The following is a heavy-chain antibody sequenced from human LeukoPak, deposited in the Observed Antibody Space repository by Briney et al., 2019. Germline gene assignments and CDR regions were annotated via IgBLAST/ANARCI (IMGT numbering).Heavy chain of an antibody. CDR2: IHYSGTT. Sequence: PSETLSLTCTVSGGSISSYYWSWIRQPPGNGLVWIGYIHYSGTTNYNPSLKSRVTISVDTSKNQFSLKLSSVTAADTAVYYCARDKRGFGTLFDFWGRGTLVIVSS. D-gene: IGHD3-10*01. CDR1: GGSISSYY. CDR3: ARDKRGFGTLFDF. J-gene: IGHJ4*02. V-gene: IGHV4-59*01.